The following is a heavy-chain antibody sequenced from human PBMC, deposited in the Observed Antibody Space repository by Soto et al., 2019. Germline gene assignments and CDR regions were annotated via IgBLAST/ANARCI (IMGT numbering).Heavy chain of an antibody. CDR1: RLIFSFYD. J-gene: IGHJ6*02. CDR2: IWSDGSRE. D-gene: IGHD3-16*01. CDR3: AGEPKGGAYDLDV. V-gene: IGHV3-33*01. Sequence: QVQLVESGGGVVQPGTSLRLSCVASRLIFSFYDMHWVRQAPGKGLEWVALIWSDGSREFYADSVKGRFTISRDNSKNTLYMQMNSLRAEDTAVYYCAGEPKGGAYDLDVWAKGPRSPSP.